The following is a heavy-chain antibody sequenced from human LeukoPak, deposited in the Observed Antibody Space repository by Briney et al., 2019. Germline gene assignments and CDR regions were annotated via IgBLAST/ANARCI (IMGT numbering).Heavy chain of an antibody. D-gene: IGHD6-13*01. Sequence: PGRSLRLSCAASGFTFSNYGMHWVRQAPGKGLEWVAVISYDGSNKYYVDSVKGRFTISRDNSENTLYLQMNSLRAEDTALYYCASDGIAVDRGIGYFDYWGQGTLVTVSS. CDR1: GFTFSNYG. CDR2: ISYDGSNK. J-gene: IGHJ4*02. CDR3: ASDGIAVDRGIGYFDY. V-gene: IGHV3-30*03.